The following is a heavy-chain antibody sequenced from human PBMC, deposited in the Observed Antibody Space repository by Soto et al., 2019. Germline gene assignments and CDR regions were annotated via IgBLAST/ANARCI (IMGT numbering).Heavy chain of an antibody. Sequence: QVQLVQSGAEVKKPGSSVKVSCKASGGTFSSYAISWVRQAPGQGLEWMGGIIPIFGTANYAQKFQGRVTITADESTSTAYMELSSLRSEDAAVYYCAREPNYPGWGGLYGMDVWGQGTTVTVSS. CDR1: GGTFSSYA. CDR2: IIPIFGTA. V-gene: IGHV1-69*12. D-gene: IGHD1-7*01. CDR3: AREPNYPGWGGLYGMDV. J-gene: IGHJ6*02.